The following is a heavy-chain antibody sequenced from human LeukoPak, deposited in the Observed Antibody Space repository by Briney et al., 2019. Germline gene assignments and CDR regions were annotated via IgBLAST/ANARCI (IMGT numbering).Heavy chain of an antibody. V-gene: IGHV3-30*18. Sequence: GRSLRLSCAASGFTFSIYGMHWVRQAPSKGLEWVAVISYDGSNKYYADSVKGRFTISRDNSKNTLYLQMNSLRAEDTAVYYCAKDSGAVRGYSYDSPGYFDYWGQGTLVTVSS. CDR3: AKDSGAVRGYSYDSPGYFDY. CDR1: GFTFSIYG. CDR2: ISYDGSNK. D-gene: IGHD5-18*01. J-gene: IGHJ4*02.